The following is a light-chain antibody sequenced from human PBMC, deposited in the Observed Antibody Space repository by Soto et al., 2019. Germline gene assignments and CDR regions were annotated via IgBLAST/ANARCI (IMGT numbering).Light chain of an antibody. CDR3: QPRSNWLFT. J-gene: IGKJ3*01. CDR2: DAS. CDR1: QSVSSY. Sequence: EIVLTQSPATLSLYPGERATLSCRASQSVSSYLSWYQQKPGQAPRLLIYDASNRATGIPARFSGSGSGTDVTHTISSLEPEDFAVYYCQPRSNWLFTFGPGTKAHIK. V-gene: IGKV3-11*01.